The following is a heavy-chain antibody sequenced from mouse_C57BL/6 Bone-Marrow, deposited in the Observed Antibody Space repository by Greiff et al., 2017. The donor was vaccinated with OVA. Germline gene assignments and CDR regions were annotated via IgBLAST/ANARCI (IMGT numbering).Heavy chain of an antibody. V-gene: IGHV5-9-1*02. D-gene: IGHD1-1*01. CDR1: GFTFSSYT. Sequence: EVKVVESGEGLVKPGGSLKLSCAASGFTFSSYTMSWVRQTPEKRLEWVAYISSGGDYIYYADTVKGRFTISRDNARNTLYLQMSSLKSEDTAMYYCTRGDGSSSWFAYWGQGTLVTVSA. CDR2: ISSGGDYI. CDR3: TRGDGSSSWFAY. J-gene: IGHJ3*01.